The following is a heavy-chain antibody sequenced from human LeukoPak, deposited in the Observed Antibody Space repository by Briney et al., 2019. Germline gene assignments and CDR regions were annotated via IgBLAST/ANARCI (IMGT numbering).Heavy chain of an antibody. CDR1: GFTFSSYG. J-gene: IGHJ3*02. V-gene: IGHV3-33*06. CDR2: IWSDGRNR. Sequence: GGSLRLSCATSGFTFSSYGMHWVRQAPGKGLEWVAVIWSDGRNRFYVDAVEGRFTFSRDNSKNTLSLQMNSLRAEDTAVYYCAKERGPFDAFDIWGQGTMVTDSS. CDR3: AKERGPFDAFDI.